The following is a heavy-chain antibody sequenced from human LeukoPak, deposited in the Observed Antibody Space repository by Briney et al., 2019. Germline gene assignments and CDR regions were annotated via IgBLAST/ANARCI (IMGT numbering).Heavy chain of an antibody. D-gene: IGHD3-22*01. Sequence: GGSLRLSCAASGFTFSSYSMNWVRQAPGKGLEWVSSITSSSRYIYYADSVKGRFTISRDNAKNSLYLQMNSLRAEDTAVYYCAKDRSYYDSSGYIYYFDYWGQGTLVTVSS. CDR1: GFTFSSYS. CDR2: ITSSSRYI. J-gene: IGHJ4*02. CDR3: AKDRSYYDSSGYIYYFDY. V-gene: IGHV3-21*04.